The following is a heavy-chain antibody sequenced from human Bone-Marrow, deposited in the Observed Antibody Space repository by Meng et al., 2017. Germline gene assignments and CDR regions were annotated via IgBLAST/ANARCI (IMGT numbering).Heavy chain of an antibody. CDR1: GFTVSSNY. V-gene: IGHV3-66*01. Sequence: GEFLKISCAASGFTVSSNYMSWVRQAPGKGLEWVSIIYSGGSTYYADSVKGRFTISRDHAKNSLYLLMNSLRAEDTAVYYCARGLWTSYYYDSSGSEPFDYWGQGTLVTVSS. CDR3: ARGLWTSYYYDSSGSEPFDY. J-gene: IGHJ4*02. D-gene: IGHD3-22*01. CDR2: IYSGGST.